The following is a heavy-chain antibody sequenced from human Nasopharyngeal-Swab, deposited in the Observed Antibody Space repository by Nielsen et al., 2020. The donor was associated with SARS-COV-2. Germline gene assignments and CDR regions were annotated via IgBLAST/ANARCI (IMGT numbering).Heavy chain of an antibody. D-gene: IGHD2-15*01. CDR1: GGSFSGYY. J-gene: IGHJ4*02. Sequence: SETLSLTCAVYGGSFSGYYWSWIRQPPGKGLEWIGEINHSGSTNYNPSLKSRVTISIDTSKNQLSLKLSSVTAADTAVYYCARGFQDIVVVVAAYRSGFGYWGQGTLVTVSS. V-gene: IGHV4-34*01. CDR2: INHSGST. CDR3: ARGFQDIVVVVAAYRSGFGY.